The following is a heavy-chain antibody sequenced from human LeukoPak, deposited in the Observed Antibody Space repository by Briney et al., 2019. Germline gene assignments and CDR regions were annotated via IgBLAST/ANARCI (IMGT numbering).Heavy chain of an antibody. D-gene: IGHD3-16*02. J-gene: IGHJ4*02. CDR2: ITSSGSST. CDR1: GFIFYSYA. CDR3: TRGPGYDYVWGSYRADY. V-gene: IGHV3-64*02. Sequence: GGSLGLSCAGSGFIFYSYAMHWVRQAPGRGLEYVAAITSSGSSTFYADSVKGRFTISRDNSNNTLYLQMGSLRPEDMAVYYCTRGPGYDYVWGSYRADYWGQGTLVTVSS.